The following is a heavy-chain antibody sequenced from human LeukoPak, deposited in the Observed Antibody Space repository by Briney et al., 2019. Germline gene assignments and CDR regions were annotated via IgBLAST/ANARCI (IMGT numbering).Heavy chain of an antibody. J-gene: IGHJ5*02. CDR3: ARGIRAVITPRLWFDL. D-gene: IGHD3-22*01. V-gene: IGHV4-39*07. Sequence: SETLSLTCTVSGGSISSSSYYWGWIRQPPGKGLEWIGSIYYSGSTYYNPSLKSRVTISVDTSKNQFSLKLTSVTAADTAVYYCARGIRAVITPRLWFDLWGQGTLVTVSS. CDR1: GGSISSSSYY. CDR2: IYYSGST.